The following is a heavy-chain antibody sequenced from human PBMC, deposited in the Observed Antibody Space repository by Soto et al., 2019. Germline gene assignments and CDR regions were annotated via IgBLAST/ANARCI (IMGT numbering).Heavy chain of an antibody. D-gene: IGHD6-13*01. V-gene: IGHV4-59*01. CDR1: GGSISNYY. Sequence: XVTLSLTCTVSGGSISNYYWSWIRQPPGKGLEWIGYIYYSGSTSYNPSLKSRVTISVDTSKNQFSLKLSSVTAADTAVYYCARGTLQQLVRLTDAFDIWGQGTMVTVSS. J-gene: IGHJ3*02. CDR3: ARGTLQQLVRLTDAFDI. CDR2: IYYSGST.